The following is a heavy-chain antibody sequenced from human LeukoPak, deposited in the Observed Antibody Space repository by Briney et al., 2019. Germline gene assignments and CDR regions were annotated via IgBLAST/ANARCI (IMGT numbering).Heavy chain of an antibody. D-gene: IGHD6-13*01. J-gene: IGHJ4*02. CDR2: ISGSGGST. CDR1: GFTFSSYA. Sequence: GGSLRLSCAASGFTFSSYAMSWVRQAPGKGLEWVSAISGSGGSTYYADSVKGRFTISRDNSKNTLYLQMNSLRVEDTAVYYCAKSRSGIAAAGTNYWGQGTLVTVSS. V-gene: IGHV3-23*01. CDR3: AKSRSGIAAAGTNY.